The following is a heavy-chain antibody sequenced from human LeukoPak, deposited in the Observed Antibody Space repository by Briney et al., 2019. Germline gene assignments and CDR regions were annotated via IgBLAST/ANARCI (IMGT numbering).Heavy chain of an antibody. J-gene: IGHJ4*02. V-gene: IGHV4-34*01. CDR1: GGSFSGYY. CDR3: ARGRRMITFGGVIVKYYFDY. Sequence: SETLSLTCAVYGGSFSGYYWSWIRQPPGKGLEWIGEINHSGSTNYNPSLKSRVTISVDTSKNQFSLKLSSVTAADTAVYYRARGRRMITFGGVIVKYYFDYWGQGTLVTVSS. D-gene: IGHD3-16*02. CDR2: INHSGST.